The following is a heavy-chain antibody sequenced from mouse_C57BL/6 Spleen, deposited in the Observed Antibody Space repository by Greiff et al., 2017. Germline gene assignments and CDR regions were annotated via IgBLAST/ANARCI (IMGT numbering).Heavy chain of an antibody. CDR2: IHPNSGST. J-gene: IGHJ4*01. Sequence: QVQLQQPGAELVKPGASVKLSCKASGYTFTSYWMHWVKQRPGQGLEWIGMIHPNSGSTNYNEKFKSKATLTVDKSSSTAYMQLSSLTSADSAVYSCARGDYYGSSYAYAMDYWGQGTSVTVSS. CDR1: GYTFTSYW. V-gene: IGHV1-64*01. D-gene: IGHD1-1*01. CDR3: ARGDYYGSSYAYAMDY.